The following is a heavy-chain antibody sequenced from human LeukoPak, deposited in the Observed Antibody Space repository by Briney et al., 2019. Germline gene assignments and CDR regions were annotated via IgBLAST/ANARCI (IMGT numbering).Heavy chain of an antibody. V-gene: IGHV4-4*07. CDR1: GGPISSYF. J-gene: IGHJ4*02. CDR2: IYTSGTT. CDR3: ARRITMVRGVIDY. D-gene: IGHD3-10*01. Sequence: PSETLSLTCTVSGGPISSYFWNWIRQPAGKGLEWIGRIYTSGTTNYNTTLKSRLTMSIDTSKNQFSLRLSSVTAADTAVYYCARRITMVRGVIDYWGQGTLVTVSS.